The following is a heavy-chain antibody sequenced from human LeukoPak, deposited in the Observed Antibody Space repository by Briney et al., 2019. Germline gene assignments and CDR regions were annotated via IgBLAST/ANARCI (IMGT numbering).Heavy chain of an antibody. J-gene: IGHJ5*02. V-gene: IGHV4-39*01. D-gene: IGHD3-10*01. Sequence: SETLSLTCTVSGGSISSSSYYWGWIRQPPGKGLEWIGSIYYSGSTYYNPSLKSRVTISVDTSKNQFSLKLSSVTAADTAVYYCARVRLTMVRGVIYNWFDPWGQGTLVTVSS. CDR3: ARVRLTMVRGVIYNWFDP. CDR1: GGSISSSSYY. CDR2: IYYSGST.